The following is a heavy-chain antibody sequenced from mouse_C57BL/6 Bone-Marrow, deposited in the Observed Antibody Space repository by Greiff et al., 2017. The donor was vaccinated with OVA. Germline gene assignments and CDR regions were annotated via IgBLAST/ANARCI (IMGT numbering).Heavy chain of an antibody. J-gene: IGHJ4*01. V-gene: IGHV5-6*01. CDR2: ISSGGSYT. Sequence: EVQLVESGGDLVKPGGSLKLSCAASGFTFSSYGMSWVRQTPDKRLEWVATISSGGSYTYYPDSVKGRFTISRDNAKNTLYLQMSSLKSEDTAMYYCARRHYYGSRGPMDYWGQGTSVTVSS. CDR3: ARRHYYGSRGPMDY. D-gene: IGHD1-1*01. CDR1: GFTFSSYG.